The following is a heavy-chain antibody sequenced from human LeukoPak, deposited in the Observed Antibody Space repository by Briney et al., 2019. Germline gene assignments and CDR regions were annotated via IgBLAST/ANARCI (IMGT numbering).Heavy chain of an antibody. CDR3: AKDRANAWSSDY. CDR2: TTYDEGDK. Sequence: PGGSLRLSCAASGFTLWNYAMYWVRQAPGKGLEWVAFTTYDEGDKYYADSVKGRFTISRDNSKNTLYLQMYSLRAEDTAVYYCAKDRANAWSSDYWGQGTLVTVSS. V-gene: IGHV3-30*02. D-gene: IGHD3-10*01. CDR1: GFTLWNYA. J-gene: IGHJ4*02.